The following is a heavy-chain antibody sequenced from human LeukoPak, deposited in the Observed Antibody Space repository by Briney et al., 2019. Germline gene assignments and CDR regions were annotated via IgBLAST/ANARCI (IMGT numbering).Heavy chain of an antibody. D-gene: IGHD3-10*01. V-gene: IGHV3-7*01. J-gene: IGHJ4*02. Sequence: GGSLRLSCAASGFTSSSHWMSWVRQAPGKGLEWVATIKQDGSVKYYVDSVEGRFTISRDNTKNSVHLQMNSLRVEDTAVYYCGRGMRDYYGLDYWGQGILVTVSS. CDR3: GRGMRDYYGLDY. CDR2: IKQDGSVK. CDR1: GFTSSSHW.